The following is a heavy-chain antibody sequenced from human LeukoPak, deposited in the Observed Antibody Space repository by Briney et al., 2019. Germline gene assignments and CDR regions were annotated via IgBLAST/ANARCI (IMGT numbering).Heavy chain of an antibody. CDR2: ISSSGSTI. J-gene: IGHJ4*02. CDR3: ASQPIYCSSTSCYTTV. CDR1: GFTFSDYY. D-gene: IGHD2-2*02. V-gene: IGHV3-11*04. Sequence: GGSLRLSCAASGFTFSDYYMSWIRQAPGKGLEWVSYISSSGSTIYYADSVKGRFTISRDNAKNSLYLQMNSLRAEDTAVYYCASQPIYCSSTSCYTTVWGQGTLVTVSS.